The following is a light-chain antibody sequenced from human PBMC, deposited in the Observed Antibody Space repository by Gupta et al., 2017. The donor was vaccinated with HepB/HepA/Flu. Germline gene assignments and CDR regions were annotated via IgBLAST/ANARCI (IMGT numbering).Light chain of an antibody. V-gene: IGKV1-39*01. J-gene: IGKJ3*01. CDR3: QQRDSTPFT. Sequence: DIQMTQSPSSLSASVGDRVTLPCRASHAIAHFFNFSQQKPGKAPNLLIYGTYTLQRGVPARFSGSASGTDFTLTISRLQPEDFATYDCQQRDSTPFTVGHGTKVDIK. CDR2: GTY. CDR1: HAIAHF.